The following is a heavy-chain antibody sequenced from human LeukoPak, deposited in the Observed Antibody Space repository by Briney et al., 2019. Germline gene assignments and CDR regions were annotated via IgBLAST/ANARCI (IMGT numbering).Heavy chain of an antibody. CDR2: IYYSGST. Sequence: PSETLSLTCTVSGAAINTDTYYWGWIRQPPGKGLEWIGSIYYSGSTYYNPSPKSRVTISIDTSQNQFSLKLTSVTAADTAVYYCARHDSTGYYHPLDYWGQGTLVTVSS. CDR1: GAAINTDTYY. D-gene: IGHD3-22*01. CDR3: ARHDSTGYYHPLDY. V-gene: IGHV4-39*07. J-gene: IGHJ4*02.